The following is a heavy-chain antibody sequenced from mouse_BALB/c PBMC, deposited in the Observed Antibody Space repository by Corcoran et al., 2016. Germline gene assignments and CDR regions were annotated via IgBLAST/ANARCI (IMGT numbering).Heavy chain of an antibody. V-gene: IGHV9-1*02. Sequence: QIQLVQSGPELKKPGETVKISCKASGYTFTNYGMNWVKQAPGKGLKWMGWINTYTGEPTYADDFKGRFAFSLDTSASTAYLQINNLKNEDMATYFCARRNYFDYWGQGTTLTVSS. J-gene: IGHJ2*01. CDR3: ARRNYFDY. CDR2: INTYTGEP. CDR1: GYTFTNYG.